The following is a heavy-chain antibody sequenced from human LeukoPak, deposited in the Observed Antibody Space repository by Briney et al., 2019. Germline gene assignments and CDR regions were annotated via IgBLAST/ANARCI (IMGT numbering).Heavy chain of an antibody. CDR3: ARRRGFGEHYYFDC. Sequence: PSETLSLTCTVSGGSISSSSYYWGWIRQPPGKGLEWIGSIYYSGSTYYNPSLKSRVTISVDTSKNQFSLKLSSVTAADTAVYYCARRRGFGEHYYFDCWGQGTLVTVSS. CDR2: IYYSGST. J-gene: IGHJ4*02. V-gene: IGHV4-39*01. CDR1: GGSISSSSYY. D-gene: IGHD3-10*01.